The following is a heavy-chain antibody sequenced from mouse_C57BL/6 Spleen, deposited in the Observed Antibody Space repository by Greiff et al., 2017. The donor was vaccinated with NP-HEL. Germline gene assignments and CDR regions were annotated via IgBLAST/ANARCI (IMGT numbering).Heavy chain of an antibody. CDR2: ISNGGGST. CDR3: ARRGNYEAMDY. D-gene: IGHD2-1*01. CDR1: GFTFSDYY. J-gene: IGHJ4*01. Sequence: EVQLVESGGGLVQPGGSLKLSCAASGFTFSDYYMYWVRQTPEKRLEWVAYISNGGGSTYYPDTVKGRFTISRDNAKNTLYLQMSRLKSEDTAMYYCARRGNYEAMDYWGQGTSVTVSS. V-gene: IGHV5-12*01.